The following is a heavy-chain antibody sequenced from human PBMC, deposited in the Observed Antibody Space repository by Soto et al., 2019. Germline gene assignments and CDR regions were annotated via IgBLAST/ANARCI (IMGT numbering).Heavy chain of an antibody. J-gene: IGHJ1*01. D-gene: IGHD3-22*01. CDR1: GFTFSSYS. CDR3: ARDPPSSNYDSSGYYPEYFQH. Sequence: PGGSLRLSCAASGFTFSSYSMNWVRQAPGKGLEWVSYISSSSSTIYYADSVKGRFTISRDNAKKSLYLQMNSLRDEDTAVYYCARDPPSSNYDSSGYYPEYFQHWGQGTLVTVSS. CDR2: ISSSSSTI. V-gene: IGHV3-48*02.